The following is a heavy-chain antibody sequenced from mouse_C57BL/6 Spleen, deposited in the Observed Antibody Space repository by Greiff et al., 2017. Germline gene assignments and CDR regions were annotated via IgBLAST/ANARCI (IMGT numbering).Heavy chain of an antibody. J-gene: IGHJ4*01. V-gene: IGHV5-9-1*02. CDR3: TRQITTVVEGYYAMDY. D-gene: IGHD1-1*01. Sequence: EVKLVESGEGLVKPGGSLKLSCAASGFTFSSYAMSWVRQTPEKRLEWVAYISSGGDYIYYADTVKGRFTIARDNARNTLYLQMSSLKSEDTAMYYCTRQITTVVEGYYAMDYWGQGTSVTVSS. CDR2: ISSGGDYI. CDR1: GFTFSSYA.